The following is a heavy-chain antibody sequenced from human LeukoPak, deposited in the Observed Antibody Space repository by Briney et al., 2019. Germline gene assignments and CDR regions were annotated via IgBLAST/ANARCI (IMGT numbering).Heavy chain of an antibody. CDR1: GGSISSGGYY. CDR3: ARESAAITN. D-gene: IGHD2-2*02. J-gene: IGHJ4*02. CDR2: ISSSSSYI. V-gene: IGHV3-21*01. Sequence: LSLTCTVSGGSISSGGYYWNWVRQAPGKGLEWVSSISSSSSYIYYADSVKGRFTISRDNAKNSLYLQMNSLRAEDTAVYYCARESAAITNWGQGTLVTVSS.